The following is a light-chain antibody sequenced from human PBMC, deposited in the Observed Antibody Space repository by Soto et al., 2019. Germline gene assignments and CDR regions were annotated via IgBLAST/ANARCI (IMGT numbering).Light chain of an antibody. CDR3: QQLKTYPVI. Sequence: DIQLTQSPSSLSAAVGDRVTIPCRASQGISSFLAWFQQKPGKAPKLLIYGASALQSVVPSRFSGSGSGTAFTLTISSLQPEDFATYYCQQLKTYPVIFGGGTKVEIK. V-gene: IGKV1-9*01. CDR2: GAS. CDR1: QGISSF. J-gene: IGKJ4*01.